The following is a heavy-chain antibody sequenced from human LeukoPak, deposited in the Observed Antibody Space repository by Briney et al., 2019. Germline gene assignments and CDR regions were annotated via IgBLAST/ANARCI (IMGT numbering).Heavy chain of an antibody. CDR2: ILYDGSRK. D-gene: IGHD6-13*01. J-gene: IGHJ3*02. Sequence: PGGFLRLSCAASGFTFTNYAMHWVRQAPGKGLEWVANILYDGSRKNYADSVKGRFSVYRDNSNYSLHLQMNSLRIEDTAVYYCANFEGSSQAFHIWGQGTLVTVSS. V-gene: IGHV3-30*18. CDR3: ANFEGSSQAFHI. CDR1: GFTFTNYA.